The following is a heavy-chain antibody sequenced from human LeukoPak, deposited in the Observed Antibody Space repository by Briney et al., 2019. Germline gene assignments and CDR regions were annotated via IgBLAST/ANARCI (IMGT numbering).Heavy chain of an antibody. CDR1: GYTFTSYY. V-gene: IGHV1-2*02. D-gene: IGHD3-16*02. Sequence: GASVKVSCKASGYTFTSYYMHWVRQAPGQGLEWMGWINPNSGGTNYAQKFQGRVTMTRDTSISTAYMELSRLRSDDTAVYYCARDEYDYVWGSYRPYYGMDVWGQGTTVTVSS. CDR3: ARDEYDYVWGSYRPYYGMDV. CDR2: INPNSGGT. J-gene: IGHJ6*02.